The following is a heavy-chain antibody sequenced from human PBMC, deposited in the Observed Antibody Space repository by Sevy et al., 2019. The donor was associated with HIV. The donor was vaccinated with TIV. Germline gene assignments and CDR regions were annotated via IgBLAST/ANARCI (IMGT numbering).Heavy chain of an antibody. CDR1: GFTFSSYV. D-gene: IGHD1-26*01. V-gene: IGHV3-30*04. CDR2: ISYDGSNK. Sequence: GGSLRLSCAASGFTFSSYVMHWVRQAPGKGLEWVAVISYDGSNKYYADSVKGRFTISRDNSKNTLYLQMNSLRAEDTAVYYCARDLSSGSYQLGYFQHWGQGTLVTVSS. CDR3: ARDLSSGSYQLGYFQH. J-gene: IGHJ1*01.